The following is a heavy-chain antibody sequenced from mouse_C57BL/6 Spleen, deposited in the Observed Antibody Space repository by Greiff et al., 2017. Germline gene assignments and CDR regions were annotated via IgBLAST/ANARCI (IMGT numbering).Heavy chain of an antibody. CDR2: ISSGGSYT. J-gene: IGHJ2*01. D-gene: IGHD4-1*01. CDR3: ARDWDY. Sequence: EVKLVESGGDLVKPGESLKLSCAASGFTFSSYGMSWVRQTPDKRLEWVATISSGGSYTYYPDSVKGRFTISRDNAKNTLYLQMSSLKSEDTAMYYCARDWDYWGQGTTLTVSS. V-gene: IGHV5-6*01. CDR1: GFTFSSYG.